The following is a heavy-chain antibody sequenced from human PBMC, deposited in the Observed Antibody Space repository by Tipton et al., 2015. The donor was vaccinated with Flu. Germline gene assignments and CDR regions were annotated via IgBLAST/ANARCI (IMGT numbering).Heavy chain of an antibody. V-gene: IGHV4-61*02. J-gene: IGHJ4*02. CDR3: ATYYYGSGTQSAFDY. CDR2: VYPSGSA. D-gene: IGHD3-10*01. Sequence: TLSLTCTVSGGSTSSGSYYWSWIRQPAGKGLEWIGRVYPSGSADYNPSLKSRVTISVDTSKNQFSLKLSSVTAADTAVYYCATYYYGSGTQSAFDYWGQGTLVTVSS. CDR1: GGSTSSGSYY.